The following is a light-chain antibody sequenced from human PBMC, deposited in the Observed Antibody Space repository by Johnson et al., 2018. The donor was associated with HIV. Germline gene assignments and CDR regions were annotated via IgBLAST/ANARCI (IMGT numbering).Light chain of an antibody. Sequence: QSVLTQPPSVSAAPGQRVNISCSGNSSNIENYFVSWYQQIPGTAPKLLIYDNNKRPSGIPDRFSASKSATSAALGITGLQTGDEADYYCGTWDSSLSDYVFGTGTKVTGL. CDR3: GTWDSSLSDYV. V-gene: IGLV1-51*01. CDR1: SSNIENYF. CDR2: DNN. J-gene: IGLJ1*01.